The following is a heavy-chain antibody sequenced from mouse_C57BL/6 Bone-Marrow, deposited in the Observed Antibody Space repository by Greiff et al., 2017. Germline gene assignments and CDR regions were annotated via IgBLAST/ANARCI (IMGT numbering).Heavy chain of an antibody. Sequence: EVQLQQPGAELVKPGASVKLSSKASGYTFTSYWMHWVKQRPGRGLEWIGRIDPANGNTKYAPKFQGKATITADTSSNTAYLQLSSLTSEDTAIYYGARGGYYGWAMDYGGQGTSVTVSS. CDR2: IDPANGNT. CDR1: GYTFTSYW. V-gene: IGHV14-3*01. J-gene: IGHJ4*01. CDR3: ARGGYYGWAMDY. D-gene: IGHD1-1*02.